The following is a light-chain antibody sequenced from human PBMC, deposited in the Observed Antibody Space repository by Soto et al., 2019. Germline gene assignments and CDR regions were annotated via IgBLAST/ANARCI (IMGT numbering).Light chain of an antibody. J-gene: IGKJ2*01. CDR3: QQYYSTPPYT. Sequence: DIVMTQSPDSLAVSLGERATINCKSSQSVLYSSNNKNYLAWYQQKPGQPPKLLIYWASTRESGVPDRFSGSGSGTEFTRTISSLQAEDVAGEYCQQYYSTPPYTGGQGTKLEIK. CDR1: QSVLYSSNNKNY. CDR2: WAS. V-gene: IGKV4-1*01.